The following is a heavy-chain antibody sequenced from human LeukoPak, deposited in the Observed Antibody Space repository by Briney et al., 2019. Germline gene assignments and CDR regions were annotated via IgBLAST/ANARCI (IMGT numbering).Heavy chain of an antibody. Sequence: SQTLPLTCTVSGGSISSGGYYWSWIRQHPGKGLEWIGYIYYSGSTYYNPSLKSRVTISVDTSKNQFSLKLSSVTAADTAVYYCARDQSGGAPDYWGQGTLVTVSS. D-gene: IGHD1-26*01. J-gene: IGHJ4*02. V-gene: IGHV4-31*03. CDR1: GGSISSGGYY. CDR2: IYYSGST. CDR3: ARDQSGGAPDY.